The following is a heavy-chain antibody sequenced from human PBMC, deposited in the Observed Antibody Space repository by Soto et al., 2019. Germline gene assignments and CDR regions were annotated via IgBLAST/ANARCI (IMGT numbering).Heavy chain of an antibody. CDR2: ISSSSSYT. Sequence: LRLSCAASGFTFSDYYMSWIRQAPGKGLEWVSYISSSSSYTNYADSVKGRFTISRDNAKNSLYLQMNSLRAEDTAVYYCARERDFWSGPDYWGQGTLVTVSS. J-gene: IGHJ4*02. D-gene: IGHD3-3*01. V-gene: IGHV3-11*06. CDR3: ARERDFWSGPDY. CDR1: GFTFSDYY.